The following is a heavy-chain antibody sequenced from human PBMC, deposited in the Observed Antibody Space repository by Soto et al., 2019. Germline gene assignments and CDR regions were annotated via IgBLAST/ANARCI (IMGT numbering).Heavy chain of an antibody. CDR3: VRDDFGLGIDH. Sequence: PGGSLRLSCAASGFTFDDYGMSWVRQAPGKGLEWVSCINWSGDSIGYADSVKGRFTISRDEAKNSLFLQMNSLRAEDTALYYCVRDDFGLGIDHWGLGTLVTVSS. V-gene: IGHV3-20*04. CDR1: GFTFDDYG. J-gene: IGHJ4*02. CDR2: INWSGDSI. D-gene: IGHD1-26*01.